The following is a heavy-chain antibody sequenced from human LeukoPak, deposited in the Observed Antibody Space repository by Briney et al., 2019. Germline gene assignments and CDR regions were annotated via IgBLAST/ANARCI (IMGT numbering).Heavy chain of an antibody. CDR3: AELGITMIGGV. D-gene: IGHD3-10*02. CDR1: GFTFDDYA. V-gene: IGHV3-43D*03. CDR2: ISWDGGST. J-gene: IGHJ6*04. Sequence: PGGSLRLSCAASGFTFDDYAMHWVRQAPGKGLEWVCLISWDGGSTYYADSVKGRFTISRDKAKNSLYMQMNSLRAEDTAVYYCAELGITMIGGVWGKGTTVTISS.